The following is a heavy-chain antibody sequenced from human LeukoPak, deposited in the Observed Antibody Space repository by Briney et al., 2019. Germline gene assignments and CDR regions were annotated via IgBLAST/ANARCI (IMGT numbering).Heavy chain of an antibody. CDR3: ARDDYYYYYMDV. V-gene: IGHV3-30*02. J-gene: IGHJ6*03. Sequence: PGGSLRLSCAASRFPFNSSGMHWARQAPGRGLEWVAFVRYDGSKKYYADSVQGRFTISRDNAKNSLYLQMNSLRAEDTAVYYCARDDYYYYYMDVWGKGTTVTVSS. CDR1: RFPFNSSG. CDR2: VRYDGSKK.